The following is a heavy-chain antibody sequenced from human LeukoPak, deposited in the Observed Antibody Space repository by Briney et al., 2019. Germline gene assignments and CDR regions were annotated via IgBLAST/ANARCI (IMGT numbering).Heavy chain of an antibody. D-gene: IGHD3-10*01. CDR2: IRYDGSNK. V-gene: IGHV3-30*02. J-gene: IGHJ4*02. CDR3: ATDLDRWFGDPRGY. CDR1: GFTFSSYG. Sequence: GGSLRLSCAASGFTFSSYGMHWVRQAPGKGLEWVAFIRYDGSNKYYADSVKGRFTISRDNSKNTLYLQMDSLRAEDTAVYYCATDLDRWFGDPRGYWGQGTLVTVSS.